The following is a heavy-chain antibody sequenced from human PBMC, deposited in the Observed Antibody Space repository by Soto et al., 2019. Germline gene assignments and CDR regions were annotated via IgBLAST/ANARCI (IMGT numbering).Heavy chain of an antibody. J-gene: IGHJ4*02. Sequence: QVQLQESGPGLVKPSQTLSLTCTVSGGSISSGDYYWSWIRQPPGKGLEWIGYIYYSGSAYYNPSLKRRVTISVDTSKNLFSLKLSSVTAADTAVYYCAREGGYYDSSGPLRYWGQGTLVTVSS. D-gene: IGHD3-22*01. CDR2: IYYSGSA. V-gene: IGHV4-30-4*01. CDR1: GGSISSGDYY. CDR3: AREGGYYDSSGPLRY.